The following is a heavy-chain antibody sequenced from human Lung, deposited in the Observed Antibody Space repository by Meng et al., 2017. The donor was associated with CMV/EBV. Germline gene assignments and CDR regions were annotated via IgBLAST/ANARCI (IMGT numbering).Heavy chain of an antibody. V-gene: IGHV3-7*01. CDR2: IKQDGSEK. CDR3: ARDPRVKSYVVVPAASDY. Sequence: ESXKISXVASGFTFNTYWMSWVRQAPGKGLEWVANIKQDGSEKYYVGSVKGRFTISRDNAKNSLYLQMNSLRAEDTAVYYCARDPRVKSYVVVPAASDYCGRAXIVIFSS. CDR1: GFTFNTYW. D-gene: IGHD2-2*01. J-gene: IGHJ4*02.